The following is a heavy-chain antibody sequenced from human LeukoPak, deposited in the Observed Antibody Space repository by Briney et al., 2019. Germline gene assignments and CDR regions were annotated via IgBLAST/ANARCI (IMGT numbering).Heavy chain of an antibody. D-gene: IGHD5-24*01. CDR3: ARVVEMATIDY. Sequence: ASVKVSCKASGGTFSSYAISWVRQAPGQGLEWMGRTIPILGIANYAQKFQGRVTITADKSTSTAYMELSSLRSEDTAVYYCARVVEMATIDYWGQGTLVTVSS. CDR1: GGTFSSYA. CDR2: TIPILGIA. J-gene: IGHJ4*02. V-gene: IGHV1-69*04.